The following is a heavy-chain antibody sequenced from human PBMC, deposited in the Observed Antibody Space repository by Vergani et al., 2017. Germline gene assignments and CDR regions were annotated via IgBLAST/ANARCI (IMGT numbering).Heavy chain of an antibody. CDR1: GGSFSGYY. J-gene: IGHJ3*02. V-gene: IGHV4-34*01. Sequence: QVQLQQWGAGLLKPSETLSLTCAVYGGSFSGYYWSWIRQPPGKGLEWIGEINHSGSTNYNPSLKSRVTISVDTSKNQFSLKLSSVTAADTAVYYCARGYGSSWYSGAFDIWGQGTMVTVSS. CDR3: ARGYGSSWYSGAFDI. D-gene: IGHD6-13*01. CDR2: INHSGST.